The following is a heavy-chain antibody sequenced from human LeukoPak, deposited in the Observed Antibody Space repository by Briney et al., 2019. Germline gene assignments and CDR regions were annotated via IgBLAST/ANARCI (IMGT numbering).Heavy chain of an antibody. J-gene: IGHJ4*02. D-gene: IGHD2-21*01. V-gene: IGHV3-7*01. CDR2: IKQDGSEK. CDR3: ARLYTTVIGRTNDY. CDR1: GFTFSSYW. Sequence: GGSLRLSCVASGFTFSSYWMSWVRQAPGKGREWVANIKQDGSEKYYVASVKGRFTISRDNAKNSLYLQMNSLRAEDTAVYYCARLYTTVIGRTNDYWGQGTLVTVSS.